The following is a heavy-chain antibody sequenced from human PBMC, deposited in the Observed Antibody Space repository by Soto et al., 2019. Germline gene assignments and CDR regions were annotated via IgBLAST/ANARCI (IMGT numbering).Heavy chain of an antibody. CDR2: ISSSSTHT. D-gene: IGHD5-18*01. CDR3: ARDRSYGDVDY. Sequence: GGSLRLSXAASGFTFSDFFMSWFRQAPGKGLEWVSFISSSSTHTNYADSVKGRFTVSRDNAKNSLYLQMTSLRVEDTAVYFCARDRSYGDVDYWGPGTLVTVSS. CDR1: GFTFSDFF. V-gene: IGHV3-11*06. J-gene: IGHJ4*02.